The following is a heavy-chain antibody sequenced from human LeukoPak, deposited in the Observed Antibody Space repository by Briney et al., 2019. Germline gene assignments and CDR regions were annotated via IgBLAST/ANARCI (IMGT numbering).Heavy chain of an antibody. J-gene: IGHJ4*02. CDR2: ISSSSSYI. D-gene: IGHD1/OR15-1a*01. Sequence: GGTLRLSCAASGFTFSSYSMNWVRQAPRKGLEWVSSISSSSSYIYYADSVKGRFTISRDNAKNSLYLQMNSLRADDTAVYYCARELEHNSGVDYWGQGTLVTVSS. CDR1: GFTFSSYS. CDR3: ARELEHNSGVDY. V-gene: IGHV3-21*01.